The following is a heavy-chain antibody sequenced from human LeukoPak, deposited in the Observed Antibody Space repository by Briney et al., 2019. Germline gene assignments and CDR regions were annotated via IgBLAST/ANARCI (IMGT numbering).Heavy chain of an antibody. V-gene: IGHV3-23*01. Sequence: GSLRLSCAASGFTFSTYAMSWVRQAPGKGLEWVSAISGSGDNTYYADSVKGRFTISRDNSKNTLYLQMNSLRAEDTAVYYCTVELLKAFDIWGQGTMVTVSS. CDR3: TVELLKAFDI. J-gene: IGHJ3*02. CDR2: ISGSGDNT. D-gene: IGHD1-26*01. CDR1: GFTFSTYA.